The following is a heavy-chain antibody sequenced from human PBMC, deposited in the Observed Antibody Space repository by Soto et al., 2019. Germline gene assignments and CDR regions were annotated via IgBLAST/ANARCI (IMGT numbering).Heavy chain of an antibody. D-gene: IGHD2-15*01. CDR2: IYYSGST. J-gene: IGHJ5*02. CDR1: GGSVSSGSYF. Sequence: PSETLSLTCTVSGGSVSSGSYFWNWIRQPPGQGLEWIGYIYYSGSTNYNPSLKSRVTISIDRSQNQFSLKLHSVTAADTAVYYCARHGGIPTRRFHPWGQGTLVTVSS. CDR3: ARHGGIPTRRFHP. V-gene: IGHV4-61*01.